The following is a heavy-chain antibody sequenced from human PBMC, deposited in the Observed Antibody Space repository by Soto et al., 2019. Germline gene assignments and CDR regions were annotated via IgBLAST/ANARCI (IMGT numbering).Heavy chain of an antibody. CDR2: VSAYNGNT. J-gene: IGHJ5*02. CDR1: GYTFTSYS. Sequence: QVQLVQSGAEVKKPGASVKVSCKASGYTFTSYSISWVRQAPGQGLEWMGRVSAYNGNTNYAQKLQGRVTMTTDTPTRTANMELRSLRSDDTAVYYCARALPPPASWGQGPLVPVSS. CDR3: ARALPPPAS. V-gene: IGHV1-18*01.